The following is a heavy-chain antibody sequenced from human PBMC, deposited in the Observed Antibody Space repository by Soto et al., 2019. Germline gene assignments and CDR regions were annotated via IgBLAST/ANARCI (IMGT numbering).Heavy chain of an antibody. CDR2: INAGNGNT. Sequence: ASVKVSCKASGYTFTSYAMHWVRQAPGQRLEWMGWINAGNGNTKYSQKFQGRVTITRDTSASTAYMELSSLRSEDTAVYYCARGRSHRITMVRGVVGWFDPWGQGTLVTVSS. CDR1: GYTFTSYA. D-gene: IGHD3-10*01. J-gene: IGHJ5*02. V-gene: IGHV1-3*01. CDR3: ARGRSHRITMVRGVVGWFDP.